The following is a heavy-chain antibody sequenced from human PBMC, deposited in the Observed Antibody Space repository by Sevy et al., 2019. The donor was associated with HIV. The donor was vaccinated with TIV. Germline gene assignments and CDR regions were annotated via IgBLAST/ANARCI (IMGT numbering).Heavy chain of an antibody. CDR2: IKQDGSEQ. Sequence: GESLKISCAASGFTFSSYWMSWVRQAPGKGLEWVANIKQDGSEQYYVDSVKGRFTISRDNAKNSLYLQMNSLRAEDTAVYYCARGVISFDYWGQGTLVTVSS. CDR1: GFTFSSYW. J-gene: IGHJ4*02. CDR3: ARGVISFDY. V-gene: IGHV3-7*04.